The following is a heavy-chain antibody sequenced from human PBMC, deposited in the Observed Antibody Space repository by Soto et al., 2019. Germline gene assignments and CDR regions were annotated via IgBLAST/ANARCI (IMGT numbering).Heavy chain of an antibody. J-gene: IGHJ4*02. Sequence: QVQLQQWGAGLLKTSETLSLTCAVYGGSFSGYYGGWIRQPPGKGLEWIGEIDHGGRTNYNPSLKGRVTISLDTSKNQVSRKLNSVTAADTAVYYCARGGPGSYGSGSYYPRWGQGGLITVSS. CDR2: IDHGGRT. CDR3: ARGGPGSYGSGSYYPR. D-gene: IGHD3-10*01. CDR1: GGSFSGYY. V-gene: IGHV4-34*01.